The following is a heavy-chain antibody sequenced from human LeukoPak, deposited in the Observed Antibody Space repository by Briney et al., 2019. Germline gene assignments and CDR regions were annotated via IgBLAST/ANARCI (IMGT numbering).Heavy chain of an antibody. Sequence: PGRSLRLSCTASGFTFGDYAMSWVRQAPGKGREWVGFIRSKAYGGTTEYAASVKGRFTISRDDSKSIAYLQMNSLKTEDTAVYYCTVDTAMVTFYYYCMDVWGQGTTVTVSS. CDR3: TVDTAMVTFYYYCMDV. D-gene: IGHD5-18*01. J-gene: IGHJ6*02. V-gene: IGHV3-49*04. CDR2: IRSKAYGGTT. CDR1: GFTFGDYA.